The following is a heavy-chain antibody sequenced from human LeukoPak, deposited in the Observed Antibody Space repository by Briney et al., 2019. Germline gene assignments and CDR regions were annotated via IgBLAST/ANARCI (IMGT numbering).Heavy chain of an antibody. CDR3: AREDNYDSSGYYPLKY. CDR1: GFTVSSNY. V-gene: IGHV3-53*01. Sequence: VGSLRLSCAASGFTVSSNYMSWVRQAPGKGLEWVSVIYSGGSTYYADSVKGRFTISRDNSKNTLHLQMNSLRAEDTAVYYCAREDNYDSSGYYPLKYWGQGTLVTVSS. D-gene: IGHD3-22*01. CDR2: IYSGGST. J-gene: IGHJ4*02.